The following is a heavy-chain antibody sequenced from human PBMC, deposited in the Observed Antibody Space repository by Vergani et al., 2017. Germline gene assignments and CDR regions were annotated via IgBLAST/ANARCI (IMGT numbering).Heavy chain of an antibody. V-gene: IGHV4-31*03. Sequence: QVQLQESGPGLVKPSQTLSLTCTVSGGSISSGGYYWSWIRQHPGKGLEWIGYIYYSGSTYYNPSIKSRVTISVDTSKNHFSLKLSSVTAADTAVYYCAREVGERMAAAAPCWFDPWGQGTLVTVSS. CDR3: AREVGERMAAAAPCWFDP. CDR1: GGSISSGGYY. J-gene: IGHJ5*02. CDR2: IYYSGST. D-gene: IGHD6-25*01.